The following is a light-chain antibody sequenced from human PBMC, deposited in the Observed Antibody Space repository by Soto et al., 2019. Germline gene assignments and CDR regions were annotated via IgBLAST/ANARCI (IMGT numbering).Light chain of an antibody. V-gene: IGLV2-14*01. Sequence: QSVLTQPASVSGSPGQSITISCTGTNSDVGGYIYVSWYQLHPGKAPKLMIYEVSNRPSGVSNRFSGSKSGNTASLTISGLQAEDEADYYCSSYTSSSTYVFGTGTKVTVL. CDR2: EVS. CDR3: SSYTSSSTYV. CDR1: NSDVGGYIY. J-gene: IGLJ1*01.